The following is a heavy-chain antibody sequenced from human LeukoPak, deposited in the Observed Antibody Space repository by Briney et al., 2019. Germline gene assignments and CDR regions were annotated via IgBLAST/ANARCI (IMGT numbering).Heavy chain of an antibody. CDR2: INSDGSST. J-gene: IGHJ5*02. D-gene: IGHD2-2*01. Sequence: QPGGCLRLSCVASGFTFSNYWMHWVRQAPGKGLGWVSRINSDGSSTSYADSVKGRFTISRDNATITLYLKMNSLRAEDTAVYYCARDVHCSSTSCYSNWFDPWGQGTLVTVSS. V-gene: IGHV3-74*01. CDR3: ARDVHCSSTSCYSNWFDP. CDR1: GFTFSNYW.